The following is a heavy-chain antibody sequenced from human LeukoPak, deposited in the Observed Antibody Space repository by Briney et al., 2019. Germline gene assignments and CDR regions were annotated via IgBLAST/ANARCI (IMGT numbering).Heavy chain of an antibody. D-gene: IGHD5-12*01. Sequence: SETLSLTCTVSGGSISSSSYYWGWIRQSPGKGLEWIGSIYYSVNTYYNPSLKSRVTISLDTSKNQFSLKLSSVTAADTAVYYCASTDGVDITITYYFDYWGQRTLVTVSS. V-gene: IGHV4-39*07. CDR1: GGSISSSSYY. CDR3: ASTDGVDITITYYFDY. CDR2: IYYSVNT. J-gene: IGHJ4*02.